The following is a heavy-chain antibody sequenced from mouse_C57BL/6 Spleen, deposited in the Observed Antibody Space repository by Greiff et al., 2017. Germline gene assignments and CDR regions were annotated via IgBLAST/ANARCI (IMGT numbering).Heavy chain of an antibody. CDR3: ARFIYYDYDGLDY. J-gene: IGHJ2*01. CDR2: ISSGSSTI. Sequence: EVHLVESGGGLVKPGGSLKLSCAASGFTFSDYGMHWVRQAPEKGLEWVAYISSGSSTIYYADTVKGRFTISRDNAKNTLFLQMTSLRSEDTAMYYCARFIYYDYDGLDYWGQGTTLTVSS. CDR1: GFTFSDYG. D-gene: IGHD2-4*01. V-gene: IGHV5-17*01.